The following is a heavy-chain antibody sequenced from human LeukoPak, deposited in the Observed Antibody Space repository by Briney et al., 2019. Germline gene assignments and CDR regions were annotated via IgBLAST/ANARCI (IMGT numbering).Heavy chain of an antibody. CDR3: ARGLVSGSQRGYFDY. V-gene: IGHV3-53*05. D-gene: IGHD1-26*01. CDR2: IYSGGST. J-gene: IGHJ4*01. Sequence: GGSLRLSCAASGFTVSSNYMSWVRQAPGKGLEWVSVIYSGGSTYYADSVKGRFTISRDNSKNTLYLQTNSLRTDDTAVYYCARGLVSGSQRGYFDYWGHGALVTVSS. CDR1: GFTVSSNY.